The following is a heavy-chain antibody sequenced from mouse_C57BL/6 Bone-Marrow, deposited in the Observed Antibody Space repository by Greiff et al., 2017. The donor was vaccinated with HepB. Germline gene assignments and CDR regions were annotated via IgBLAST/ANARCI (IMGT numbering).Heavy chain of an antibody. Sequence: DVQLVESGGGLVQPKGSLKLSCAASGFTFNTYAMHWVRQAPGKGLEWVARLRSKSSNYATYYADSVKDRFTISRDDSQSMLYLQMNNLKTEDTAMYYCVRDTIHYYAMDYWGQGTSVTVSS. CDR1: GFTFNTYA. CDR2: LRSKSSNYAT. D-gene: IGHD1-1*02. V-gene: IGHV10-3*01. CDR3: VRDTIHYYAMDY. J-gene: IGHJ4*01.